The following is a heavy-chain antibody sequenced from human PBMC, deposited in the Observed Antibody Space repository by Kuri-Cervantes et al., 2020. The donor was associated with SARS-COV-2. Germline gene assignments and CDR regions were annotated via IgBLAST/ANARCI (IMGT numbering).Heavy chain of an antibody. Sequence: SVKVSCKASVYIFTSYGISWVRQAPGQGLEWVGMVKTNSGNSLYAQFFQGRVTMTRDTSTSTVYMELSSLTSEDTAIYYCYCAPKEGFDAWGQGTLVTVSS. CDR2: VKTNSGNS. CDR1: VYIFTSYG. V-gene: IGHV1-8*02. D-gene: IGHD2-21*01. J-gene: IGHJ4*02. CDR3: YCAPKEGFDA.